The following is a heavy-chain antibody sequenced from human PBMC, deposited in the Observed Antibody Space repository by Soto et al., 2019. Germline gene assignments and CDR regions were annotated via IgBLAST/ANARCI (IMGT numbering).Heavy chain of an antibody. Sequence: SVKVSCKSSGGTFSSYAISWVRQAPGQGLEWMGGIIPIFGTANYAQKFQGRVTITADESTSTAYMELSSLRSEDTAVYYCARGTRMRPRYCGGDCYSSLYYFDYWGQGTLVTVSS. CDR3: ARGTRMRPRYCGGDCYSSLYYFDY. D-gene: IGHD2-21*02. V-gene: IGHV1-69*13. CDR1: GGTFSSYA. J-gene: IGHJ4*02. CDR2: IIPIFGTA.